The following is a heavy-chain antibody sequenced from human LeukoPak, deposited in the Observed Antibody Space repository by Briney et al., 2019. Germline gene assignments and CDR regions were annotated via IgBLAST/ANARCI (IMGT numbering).Heavy chain of an antibody. J-gene: IGHJ5*02. CDR1: GLTVSSNY. V-gene: IGHV3-66*04. CDR2: IYSGGNT. D-gene: IGHD4-23*01. Sequence: GGSLRLSCAASGLTVSSNYMTWVRQAPGKGLEWASVIYSGGNTHYADSVKGRFSISRDNSKNTVYLQMNSLRVEDTAVYYCARLVTGTTVINSGWFDPWGQGTLVTVSS. CDR3: ARLVTGTTVINSGWFDP.